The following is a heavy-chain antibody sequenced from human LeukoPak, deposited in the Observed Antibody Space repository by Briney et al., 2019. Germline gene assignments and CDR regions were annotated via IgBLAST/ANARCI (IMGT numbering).Heavy chain of an antibody. V-gene: IGHV3-23*01. J-gene: IGHJ4*02. Sequence: GGSLRLSCAASGFTFSTYAFTWVRQGPGKGLEWVSAIRPDGDRTYYANSVRGRFTISRDNSKDTVYLQTNGLRVEDTAVYYCAREQSGTRGWYTVDYGGRGTLVSVSS. D-gene: IGHD6-19*01. CDR1: GFTFSTYA. CDR2: IRPDGDRT. CDR3: AREQSGTRGWYTVDY.